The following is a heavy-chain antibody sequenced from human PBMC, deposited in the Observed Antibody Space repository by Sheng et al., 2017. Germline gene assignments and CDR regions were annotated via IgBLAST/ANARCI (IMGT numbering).Heavy chain of an antibody. CDR3: AKEGGGGWLRFFDY. Sequence: QVQLVESGGGVVQPGRSLRLSCAASGFTFSSYGMHWVRQAPGKGLEWVAVISYDGSNKYYADSVKGRFTISRDNSKNTLYLQMNSLRAEDTAVYYCAKEGGGGWLRFFDYWG. J-gene: IGHJ4*01. CDR2: ISYDGSNK. CDR1: GFTFSSYG. D-gene: IGHD5-12*01. V-gene: IGHV3-30*18.